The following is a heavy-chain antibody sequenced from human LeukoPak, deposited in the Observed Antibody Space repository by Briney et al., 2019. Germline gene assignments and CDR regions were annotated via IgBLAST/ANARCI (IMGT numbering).Heavy chain of an antibody. CDR2: IFYSGST. Sequence: SETLSLTPSVSRGSTTPYYWSWSRQPPGEGLEWSGYIFYSGSTNINPSLKSRVTMSVDTSKTQFSLNLSSVPAADTAVYYCARGRGSSGYYHEGEWFDPWGQGTLVTVSS. J-gene: IGHJ5*02. D-gene: IGHD3-22*01. CDR3: ARGRGSSGYYHEGEWFDP. V-gene: IGHV4-59*01. CDR1: RGSTTPYY.